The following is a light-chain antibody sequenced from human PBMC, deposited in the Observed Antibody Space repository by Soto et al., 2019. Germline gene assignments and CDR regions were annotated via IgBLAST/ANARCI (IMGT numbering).Light chain of an antibody. CDR3: AAWDDSLNGVV. CDR2: SNN. CDR1: SSNIGSNT. Sequence: QSVLTQPPSASGTPGQRVTISCSGSSSNIGSNTVNWYQQLPGTAPKLLIYSNNQRPSWVPGRFSGSKSGTSASLAISGLESEDEADYYCAAWDDSLNGVVFGGGTKLTVL. J-gene: IGLJ2*01. V-gene: IGLV1-44*01.